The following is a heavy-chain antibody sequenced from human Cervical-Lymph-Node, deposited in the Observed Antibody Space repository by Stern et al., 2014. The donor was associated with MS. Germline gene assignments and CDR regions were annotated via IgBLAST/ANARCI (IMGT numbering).Heavy chain of an antibody. V-gene: IGHV3-9*01. Sequence: EVQLVESGGGLEQPGRSLRISCAASGFAFDDYAMHWVRQRPGKGLEWVSTISWNSGTTNYADSVQGRFTISRDNAQNSLYLQMNSLRPEDTALYYCAKDEGFADYHAGMDVWGQGTTVTVSS. CDR2: ISWNSGTT. CDR3: AKDEGFADYHAGMDV. D-gene: IGHD4/OR15-4a*01. J-gene: IGHJ6*02. CDR1: GFAFDDYA.